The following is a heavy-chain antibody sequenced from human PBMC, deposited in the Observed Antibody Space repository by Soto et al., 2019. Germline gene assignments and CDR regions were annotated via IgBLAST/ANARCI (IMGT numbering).Heavy chain of an antibody. Sequence: GGSLRLSCAASGFTFSSYAMHWVRQAPGKGLEYVSAISSNGGSTYYANSVKGRFTISRDNSKNTLYLQMGSLRAEDMAVYYCVRDMSAYGGNSFFDYWGQGTLVTVSS. CDR1: GFTFSSYA. J-gene: IGHJ4*02. V-gene: IGHV3-64*01. CDR2: ISSNGGST. D-gene: IGHD4-17*01. CDR3: VRDMSAYGGNSFFDY.